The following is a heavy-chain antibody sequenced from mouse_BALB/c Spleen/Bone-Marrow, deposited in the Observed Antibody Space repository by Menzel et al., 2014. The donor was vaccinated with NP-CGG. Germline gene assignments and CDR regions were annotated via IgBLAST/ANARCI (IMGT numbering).Heavy chain of an antibody. CDR1: GYTFTDYA. J-gene: IGHJ4*01. D-gene: IGHD2-14*01. CDR3: ARGDYRYDETMDY. CDR2: ISTFSGNT. Sequence: QVQLQHSGPELVRPGVSVKISCKGSGYTFTDYAMHWVKRSHAKSLEWIGLISTFSGNTNYNQKFKGKATMTVDKSSSTAYMELARLTSEDSAIYYCARGDYRYDETMDYWGQGTSVTVSS. V-gene: IGHV1S137*01.